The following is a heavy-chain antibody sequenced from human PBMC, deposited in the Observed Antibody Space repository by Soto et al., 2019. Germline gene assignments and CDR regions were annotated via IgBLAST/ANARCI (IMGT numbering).Heavy chain of an antibody. CDR2: INHSGST. D-gene: IGHD2-15*01. V-gene: IGHV4-34*01. CDR3: ARGELVVVVAASRYYYYYMDV. J-gene: IGHJ6*03. CDR1: GGSFSGYY. Sequence: QVQLQQWGAGLLKPSETLSLTCAVYGGSFSGYYWSWIRQPPGKGLEWIGEINHSGSTNYNPSLKSRVTISVDTSKNQFSLKLSSVTAADTAVYYCARGELVVVVAASRYYYYYMDVWGKGTTVTVSS.